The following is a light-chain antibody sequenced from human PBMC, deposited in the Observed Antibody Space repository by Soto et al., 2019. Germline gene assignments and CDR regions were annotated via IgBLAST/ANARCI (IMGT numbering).Light chain of an antibody. Sequence: EIVMTQSPASLSVSPGERATLSCRASQTVNINLAWYQQKPGQAPRLLIYGASTRATGFPARFSGSGSGTEFTLTISSLQSEDVAVYYCQQYNSWPQTFGQGTKVEIK. CDR3: QQYNSWPQT. CDR1: QTVNIN. V-gene: IGKV3-15*01. J-gene: IGKJ1*01. CDR2: GAS.